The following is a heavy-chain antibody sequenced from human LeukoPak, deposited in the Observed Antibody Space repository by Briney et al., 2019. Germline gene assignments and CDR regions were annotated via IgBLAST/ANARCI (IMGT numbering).Heavy chain of an antibody. J-gene: IGHJ4*02. D-gene: IGHD1-26*01. CDR3: ARDKIVGATHFDY. CDR1: GFTFSSYS. V-gene: IGHV3-21*01. Sequence: GGSLRLSCAASGFTFSSYSMNWVRQAPGKGLEWVSSISSSSSYIYYADSVKGRFTISGDNAKNSLYLQMNSLRAEDTAVYYCARDKIVGATHFDYWGQGTLVTVSS. CDR2: ISSSSSYI.